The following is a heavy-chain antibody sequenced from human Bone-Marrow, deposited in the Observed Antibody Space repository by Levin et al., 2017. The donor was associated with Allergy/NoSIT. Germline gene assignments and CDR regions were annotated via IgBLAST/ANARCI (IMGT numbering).Heavy chain of an antibody. J-gene: IGHJ4*02. Sequence: ASVKVSCAASGFTFDDYGMSWVRQAPGKGLEWVSGINWNGGSTGYADSVKGRFTISRDNAKNSLYLQMNSLRAEDTALYHCARDSVAGTWDYWGQGTLVTVSS. V-gene: IGHV3-20*01. D-gene: IGHD6-19*01. CDR3: ARDSVAGTWDY. CDR2: INWNGGST. CDR1: GFTFDDYG.